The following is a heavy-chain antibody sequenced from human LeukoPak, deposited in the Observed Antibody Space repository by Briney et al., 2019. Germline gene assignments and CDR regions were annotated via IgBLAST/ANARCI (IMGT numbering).Heavy chain of an antibody. Sequence: SGTLSLTCAVSGGSISSSNWWSWVRQPPGKGLEWIGEIYHSGSTNYNPSLKSRVTISVDKSKNQFSLKLSSVTAADTAVYYCARLQRYSYGNWFDPWGQGTLVTVSS. J-gene: IGHJ5*02. CDR2: IYHSGST. D-gene: IGHD5-18*01. CDR3: ARLQRYSYGNWFDP. CDR1: GGSISSSNW. V-gene: IGHV4-4*02.